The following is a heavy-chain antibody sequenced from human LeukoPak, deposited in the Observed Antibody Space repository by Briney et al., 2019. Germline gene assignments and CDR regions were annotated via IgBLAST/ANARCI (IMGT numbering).Heavy chain of an antibody. CDR3: VKDIHYYGSGNYYNGYFDY. CDR2: ISSNGGST. CDR1: GFTFSNYA. Sequence: GGSLRLSCAASGFTFSNYAMHWVRQAPGKGLEYVSAISSNGGSTYYADSVKGRFTISRDNSKNTLYLQVSSLRAEDTAVYYCVKDIHYYGSGNYYNGYFDYWGQGTLVTVSS. D-gene: IGHD3-10*01. J-gene: IGHJ4*02. V-gene: IGHV3-64D*09.